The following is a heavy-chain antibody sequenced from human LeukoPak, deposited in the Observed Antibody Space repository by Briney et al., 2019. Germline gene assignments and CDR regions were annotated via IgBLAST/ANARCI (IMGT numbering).Heavy chain of an antibody. CDR2: INHSGST. Sequence: SETLSLTCAVYGGSFSGYYWNWIRQSPGKGLEWIGEINHSGSTNYNPSLKSRVTISVDTSKNQFSLKLSSVTAADTAVYYCARSDTARASDYWGQGTLVTVSS. V-gene: IGHV4-34*01. J-gene: IGHJ4*02. CDR3: ARSDTARASDY. D-gene: IGHD5-18*01. CDR1: GGSFSGYY.